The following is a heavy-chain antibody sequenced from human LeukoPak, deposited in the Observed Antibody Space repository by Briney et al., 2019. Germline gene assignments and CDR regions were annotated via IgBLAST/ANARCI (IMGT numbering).Heavy chain of an antibody. J-gene: IGHJ6*03. V-gene: IGHV4-34*01. CDR2: INHIGTT. Sequence: PSETPSLTCNVSGGSFNGYYWTWIRQPPGKGLEWIAEINHIGTTNHNPSLKSRVTVSTDTSKKQFFLKLTSVTAADTALYYCARLVVTAPQYHYYMDVWGEGTTVTVPS. D-gene: IGHD2-21*02. CDR1: GGSFNGYY. CDR3: ARLVVTAPQYHYYMDV.